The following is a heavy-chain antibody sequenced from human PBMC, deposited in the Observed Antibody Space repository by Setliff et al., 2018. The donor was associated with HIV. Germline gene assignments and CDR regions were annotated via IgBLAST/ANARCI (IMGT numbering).Heavy chain of an antibody. CDR3: ARHISDFWSNYQTPFDY. CDR2: IYTSGST. D-gene: IGHD3-3*01. J-gene: IGHJ4*02. V-gene: IGHV4-61*09. Sequence: SETLSLTCTVSGGSISSGSYYWSWIRQPAGKGLEWIGHIYTSGSTNFNPSLKSRVTISLDTSKNQFPLKVSSVTAADTAVYYCARHISDFWSNYQTPFDYWGQGTLVTVS. CDR1: GGSISSGSYY.